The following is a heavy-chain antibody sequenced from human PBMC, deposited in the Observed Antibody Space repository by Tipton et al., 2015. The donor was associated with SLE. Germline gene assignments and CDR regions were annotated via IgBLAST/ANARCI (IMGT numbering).Heavy chain of an antibody. D-gene: IGHD7-27*01. Sequence: TMSLTCTVSGGSISSGDYYWSWIRQPPGKGLEWIGYIYYSGSTNYNPSLKSRVTISVDTSKNQFSLKLSSVTAADTAVYYCARGPLGYGFDYWGQGTLVTVSS. CDR2: IYYSGST. V-gene: IGHV4-61*08. CDR3: ARGPLGYGFDY. J-gene: IGHJ4*02. CDR1: GGSISSGDYY.